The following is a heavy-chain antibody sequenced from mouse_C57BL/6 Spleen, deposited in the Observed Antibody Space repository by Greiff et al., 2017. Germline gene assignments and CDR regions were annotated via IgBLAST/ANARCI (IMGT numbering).Heavy chain of an antibody. J-gene: IGHJ3*01. D-gene: IGHD1-1*01. CDR2: IYPGSGST. Sequence: QVQLQQPGAELVKPGASVKMSCKASGYTFTSYWITWVKQRPGQGLEWIGDIYPGSGSTNYNEKFMSKATLTVDTSSSTAYMQLSSLTSEDSAVYYCARSEYGSSLFAYWGQGTLVTVSA. V-gene: IGHV1-55*01. CDR1: GYTFTSYW. CDR3: ARSEYGSSLFAY.